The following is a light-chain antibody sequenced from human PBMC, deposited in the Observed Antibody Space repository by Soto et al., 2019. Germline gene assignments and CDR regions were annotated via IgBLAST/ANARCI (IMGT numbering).Light chain of an antibody. CDR2: WAS. J-gene: IGKJ2*01. V-gene: IGKV4-1*01. Sequence: DIVMTQSPDSLAVSLGERATINCKSSQSVLYSSNNKNYLAWYQQRPGQPPKLLIYWASTRESGVPERFSGSGSGTDFTLTISSLQAEDVAVYFCQQYLSTPAYPFGQGTKLEIK. CDR1: QSVLYSSNNKNY. CDR3: QQYLSTPAYP.